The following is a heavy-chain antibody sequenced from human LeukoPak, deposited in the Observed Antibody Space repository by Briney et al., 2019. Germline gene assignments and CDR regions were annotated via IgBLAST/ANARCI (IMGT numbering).Heavy chain of an antibody. Sequence: GASVKVSCKASGYTFTSYYMHWVRQAPGQGLEWMGWINPNSGGTNYAQKFQGRVTMTRDTSISTAYMELSRLRSDDTAVYYCARGGSGSYYRSFYYYYMDVWGKGTTVTISS. J-gene: IGHJ6*03. CDR1: GYTFTSYY. CDR3: ARGGSGSYYRSFYYYYMDV. CDR2: INPNSGGT. D-gene: IGHD3-10*01. V-gene: IGHV1-2*02.